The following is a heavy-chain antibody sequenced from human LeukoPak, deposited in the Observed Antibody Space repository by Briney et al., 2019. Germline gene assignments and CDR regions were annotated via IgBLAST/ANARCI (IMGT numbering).Heavy chain of an antibody. CDR1: VGTFTIYA. D-gene: IGHD2-8*01. V-gene: IGHV1-69*04. J-gene: IGHJ6*02. CDR2: IITILGIA. Sequence: AASVTVSSMASVGTFTIYAISWVRPAPGQGRGWVGRIITILGIANYPQKFQGRVTITADKSTSTAYMELSSLRSEDTAVYYCARAGYCTNGVCFGDYYYGMDVWGQGTTVTVSS. CDR3: ARAGYCTNGVCFGDYYYGMDV.